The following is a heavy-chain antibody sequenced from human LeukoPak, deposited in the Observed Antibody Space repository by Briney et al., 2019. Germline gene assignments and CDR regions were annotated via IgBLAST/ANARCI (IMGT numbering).Heavy chain of an antibody. D-gene: IGHD3-22*01. V-gene: IGHV4-59*11. CDR3: ARADYYGSSGYYFDY. J-gene: IGHJ4*02. CDR1: GGSISSHY. Sequence: SETLSLTCTVSGGSISSHYWSWIRQPPGKGLEWIGYIYYSGSTNYNPSLKSRVTISVDTSKNQFSLKLSSVTAADTAVYYCARADYYGSSGYYFDYWGQGTLVTVSS. CDR2: IYYSGST.